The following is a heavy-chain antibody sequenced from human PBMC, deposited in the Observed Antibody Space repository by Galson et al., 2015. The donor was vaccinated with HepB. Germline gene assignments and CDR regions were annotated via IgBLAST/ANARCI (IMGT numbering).Heavy chain of an antibody. D-gene: IGHD3-22*01. CDR1: GYTFTSYY. CDR2: INPSGGST. J-gene: IGHJ4*02. CDR3: ARAGAAGYYFLVYSY. Sequence: CKASGYTFTSYYMHWVRQAPGQGLEWMGIINPSGGSTSYAQKFQGRVTMTRDTSTSTVYMELSSLRSEDTAVYYCARAGAAGYYFLVYSYWGQGTLVTVSS. V-gene: IGHV1-46*01.